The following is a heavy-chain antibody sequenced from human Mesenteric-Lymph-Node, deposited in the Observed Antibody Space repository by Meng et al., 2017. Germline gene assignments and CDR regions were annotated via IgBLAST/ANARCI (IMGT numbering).Heavy chain of an antibody. V-gene: IGHV4-39*07. CDR3: ARGSSSGEGPYYFDY. Sequence: SETLSLTCTVSGGSISSSSYYWGWIRQPPGKGLEWIGSIYYSGSTYYNPSLESRVTISVDTSKNQFSLKLSSVTAADTAVYYCARGSSSGEGPYYFDYWGQGTLVTVSS. J-gene: IGHJ4*02. CDR1: GGSISSSSYY. CDR2: IYYSGST. D-gene: IGHD6-19*01.